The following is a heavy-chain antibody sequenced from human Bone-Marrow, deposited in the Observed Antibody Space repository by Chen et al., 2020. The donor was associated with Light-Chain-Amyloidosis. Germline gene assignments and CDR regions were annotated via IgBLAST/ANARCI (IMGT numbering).Heavy chain of an antibody. CDR2: INHSGNT. D-gene: IGHD6-13*01. CDR3: ACWARTDYYYYYYMDV. J-gene: IGHJ6*03. V-gene: IGHV4-34*01. Sequence: QVQLQQWGAGLLKPSETLSLTCAVYNGSFSGFYWSWIRQPPGKGLEWIGEINHSGNTNYNPSLKSRGAMSVDTSKNQFSLKLSSLTAADTAVYYCACWARTDYYYYYYMDVWGKGTTVTVSS. CDR1: NGSFSGFY.